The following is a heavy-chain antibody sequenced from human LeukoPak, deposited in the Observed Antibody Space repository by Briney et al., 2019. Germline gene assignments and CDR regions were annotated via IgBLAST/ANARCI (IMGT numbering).Heavy chain of an antibody. J-gene: IGHJ4*02. CDR1: GFTFSSYG. V-gene: IGHV3-7*04. D-gene: IGHD3-16*01. CDR2: IKQDGSEK. Sequence: GRSLRLSCAASGFTFSSYGMHWVRQAPGKGLEWVANIKQDGSEKYYVDSVKGRFTISRDNAKNSLYLQMDSLRVEDTAVYYCARDGAPFDHWGQGTLVTVSS. CDR3: ARDGAPFDH.